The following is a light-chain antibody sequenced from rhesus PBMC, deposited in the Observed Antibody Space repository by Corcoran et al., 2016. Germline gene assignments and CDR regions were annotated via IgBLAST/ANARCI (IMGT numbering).Light chain of an antibody. Sequence: DIQMTQSPSSLSASVGDTVTITCRASPGISSYLNWFQQKPGKAPMLLIYAATTLQSGVPSRFRGNGSGTDFTLTISSLQPEDFAKYYCQQYKNYPCSFGQGTKVGIK. CDR1: PGISSY. CDR3: QQYKNYPCS. V-gene: IGKV1-28*02. CDR2: AAT. J-gene: IGKJ2*01.